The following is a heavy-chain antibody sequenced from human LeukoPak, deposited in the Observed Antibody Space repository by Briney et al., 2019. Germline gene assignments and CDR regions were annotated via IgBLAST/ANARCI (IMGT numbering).Heavy chain of an antibody. CDR3: ARLGTYSGNLFDN. J-gene: IGHJ4*02. D-gene: IGHD1-26*01. V-gene: IGHV4-39*01. Sequence: SETLSLTCTVSGGSVSSDSYYWVWVRQPPGKGLEWTGSINYSGTTFYSSSLKSRITLSMDASKNRFSPRLTSVTAADTAVYYCARLGTYSGNLFDNWGQGTLVTVSS. CDR1: GGSVSSDSYY. CDR2: INYSGTT.